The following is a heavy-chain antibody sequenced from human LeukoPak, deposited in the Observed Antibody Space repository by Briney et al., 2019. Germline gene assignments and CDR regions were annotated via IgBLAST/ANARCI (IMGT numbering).Heavy chain of an antibody. D-gene: IGHD2-2*02. CDR1: GFTVSSNY. J-gene: IGHJ3*01. CDR3: ATRYCSGTSCYRGAFDV. CDR2: IYGGGDT. Sequence: PGGSLRLSCAASGFTVSSNYMSWVRQAPGKGLEWVSLIYGGGDTYYADSVKGRFTISRDNSKNTLYLQMNNLRADDTAVYYCATRYCSGTSCYRGAFDVWGQGTMVTVSS. V-gene: IGHV3-66*02.